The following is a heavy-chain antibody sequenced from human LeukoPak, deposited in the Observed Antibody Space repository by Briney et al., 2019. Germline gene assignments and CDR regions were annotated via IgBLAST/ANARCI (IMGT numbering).Heavy chain of an antibody. V-gene: IGHV3-21*01. CDR1: GFTFSSYS. D-gene: IGHD1-14*01. CDR3: ARAGGDYFDY. CDR2: ISSSSSYI. Sequence: GGSLRLSCAASGFTFSSYSMNWVRQAPGKGLEWVSSISSSSSYIYYADSVKGRFTISRDNAKNSLYLQMNSPRAGDTAVYYCARAGGDYFDYWGQGTLVTVPS. J-gene: IGHJ4*02.